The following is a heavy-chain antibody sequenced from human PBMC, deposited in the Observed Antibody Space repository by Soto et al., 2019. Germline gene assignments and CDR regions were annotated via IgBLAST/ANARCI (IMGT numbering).Heavy chain of an antibody. D-gene: IGHD5-12*01. CDR1: GFTFSSYA. V-gene: IGHV3-23*01. Sequence: PGGSLRLSCAASGFTFSSYAMSWVRQAPGKGLEWVSAISGSGGSTYYADSVKGRFTISRDNSKNTLYLQMNSLRAEDTAVYYCAKGLDSGYDYYYYGMDVWGQGTTVTVSS. CDR3: AKGLDSGYDYYYYGMDV. CDR2: ISGSGGST. J-gene: IGHJ6*02.